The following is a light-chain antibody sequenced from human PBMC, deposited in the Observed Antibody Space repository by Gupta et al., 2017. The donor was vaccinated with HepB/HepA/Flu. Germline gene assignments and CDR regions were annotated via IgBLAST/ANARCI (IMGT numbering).Light chain of an antibody. Sequence: ISCSGSSSNIGKNYVSWYQQLPGTAPKLLIYENTKRPSGIPDRCSAAKSATSATLGITGLQTGDEAEYYCGTWDDSLWVFGGGTKVTVL. J-gene: IGLJ3*02. CDR1: SSNIGKNY. V-gene: IGLV1-51*02. CDR2: ENT. CDR3: GTWDDSLWV.